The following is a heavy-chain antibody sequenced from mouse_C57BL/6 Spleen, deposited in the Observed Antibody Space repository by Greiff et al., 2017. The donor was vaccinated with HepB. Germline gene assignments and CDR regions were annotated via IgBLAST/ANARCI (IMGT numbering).Heavy chain of an antibody. CDR2: ISSGSSTI. CDR3: ASYDYDDWFAY. CDR1: GFTFSDYG. D-gene: IGHD2-4*01. V-gene: IGHV5-17*01. Sequence: EVQRVESGGGLVKPGGSLKLSCAASGFTFSDYGMHWVRQAPEKGLEWVAYISSGSSTIYYADTVKGRFTISRDNAKNTLFLQMTSLRSEDTAMYYCASYDYDDWFAYWGQGTLVTVSA. J-gene: IGHJ3*01.